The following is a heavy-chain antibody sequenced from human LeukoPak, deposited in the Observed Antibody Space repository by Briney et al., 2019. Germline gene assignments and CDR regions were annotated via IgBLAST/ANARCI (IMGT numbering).Heavy chain of an antibody. CDR3: AKHHRMAARLVYFDY. CDR2: ISGSGAGT. J-gene: IGHJ4*02. CDR1: GLTFSSYA. Sequence: GGSLRLSCAASGLTFSSYAMSWVRQAPGKGLEWVSTISGSGAGTYYADSVKGRFTISRDNSKNTLYLQMNSLRVEDTAVYYCAKHHRMAARLVYFDYWGQGTPVTVSS. V-gene: IGHV3-23*01. D-gene: IGHD6-6*01.